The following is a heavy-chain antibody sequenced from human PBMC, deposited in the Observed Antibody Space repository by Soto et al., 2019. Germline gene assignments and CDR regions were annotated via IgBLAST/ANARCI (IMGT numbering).Heavy chain of an antibody. CDR1: GGSFSGYY. CDR3: TSKGRRYIVKVSYFEN. CDR2: INHSGST. Sequence: LPETLSLTCAVYGGSFSGYYWSWIRQPPGKGLEWIGEINHSGSTNYNPSLKSRATISVDTSKNQLSLNLTSVTAADTAVYYCTSKGRRYIVKVSYFENWGQGTL. J-gene: IGHJ4*02. V-gene: IGHV4-34*03. D-gene: IGHD3-10*01.